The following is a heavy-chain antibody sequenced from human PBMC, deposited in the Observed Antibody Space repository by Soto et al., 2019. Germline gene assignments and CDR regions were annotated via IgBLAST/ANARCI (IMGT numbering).Heavy chain of an antibody. CDR2: INPSGGST. CDR1: GYTFTSYY. CDR3: ARDGSYGYGVFGYYYGMDV. D-gene: IGHD5-18*01. Sequence: ASVKVSCKASGYTFTSYYMHWVRQAPGQGLEWMGIINPSGGSTSYAQKFQGRVTMTRDTSTSTVYMELSSLRSEDTAVYYCARDGSYGYGVFGYYYGMDVWGQGTTVTVSS. J-gene: IGHJ6*02. V-gene: IGHV1-46*01.